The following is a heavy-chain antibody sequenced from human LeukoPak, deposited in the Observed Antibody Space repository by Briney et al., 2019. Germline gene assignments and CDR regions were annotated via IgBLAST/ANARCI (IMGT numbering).Heavy chain of an antibody. D-gene: IGHD6-6*01. CDR1: GYTFTTYD. V-gene: IGHV1-8*03. J-gene: IGHJ6*03. CDR3: ARDTSAPNYYYMDV. Sequence: GASVKVSCKASGYTFTTYDINWVRQATGQGLEWMGWMNPNSGDTAYAQKFQGRVSITRDTSKSTASTELSSLTSEDTAIYYCARDTSAPNYYYMDVWGKGTTVTVSS. CDR2: MNPNSGDT.